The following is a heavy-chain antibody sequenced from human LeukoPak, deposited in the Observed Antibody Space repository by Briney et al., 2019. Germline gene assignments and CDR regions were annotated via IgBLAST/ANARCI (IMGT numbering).Heavy chain of an antibody. CDR1: GYSFTRYW. D-gene: IGHD3-22*01. CDR2: IYPGDSDT. V-gene: IGHV5-51*01. Sequence: GESLKISCQGSGYSFTRYWIGWVRQMPGKGLEWMGTIYPGDSDTRYSPSFQGQVTISADKSISTAYLQWSSLKASDTAMYYYALPPSRFHYYDSSGYYWGSNYFDYWGQGTLVTVSS. CDR3: ALPPSRFHYYDSSGYYWGSNYFDY. J-gene: IGHJ4*02.